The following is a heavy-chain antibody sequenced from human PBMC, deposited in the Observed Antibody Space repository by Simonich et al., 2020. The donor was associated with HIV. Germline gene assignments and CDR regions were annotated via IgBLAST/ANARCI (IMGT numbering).Heavy chain of an antibody. Sequence: EVQLVESGGGLVQPGGSLRLSCAASGFTFSSYEMNWVRQAPGKGLEWFSYISSSGSTIYYADSVKGRFTISRDNAKNSLYLQMNSLRAEDTAVYYCARAAVSGTEGFDYWGQGTLVTVSS. V-gene: IGHV3-48*03. CDR2: ISSSGSTI. J-gene: IGHJ4*02. CDR3: ARAAVSGTEGFDY. D-gene: IGHD6-19*01. CDR1: GFTFSSYE.